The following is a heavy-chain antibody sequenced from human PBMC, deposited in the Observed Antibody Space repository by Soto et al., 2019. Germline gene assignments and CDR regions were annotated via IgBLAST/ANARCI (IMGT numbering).Heavy chain of an antibody. J-gene: IGHJ4*02. D-gene: IGHD5-12*01. CDR3: AGKARGYSGYENFDY. Sequence: QVQLVQSGAEVKKPGSSVKVSCKASGGTFSSYTISWVRQAPGQGLEWMGRIIPILGIANYAQKFQGRVTITADKSTGTAYMELSSLRSEDTAVYYCAGKARGYSGYENFDYWGQGTLVTVSS. CDR2: IIPILGIA. V-gene: IGHV1-69*02. CDR1: GGTFSSYT.